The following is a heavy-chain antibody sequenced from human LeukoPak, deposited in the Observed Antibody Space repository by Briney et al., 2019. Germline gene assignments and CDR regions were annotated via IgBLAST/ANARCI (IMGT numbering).Heavy chain of an antibody. CDR2: IIPIFGTA. V-gene: IGHV1-69*13. CDR3: ARAGYYDSSGYYFRYYYYGMDV. D-gene: IGHD3-22*01. CDR1: GGTFSSYA. Sequence: GASVKVSCKASGGTFSSYAISWVRQAPGQGLEWMGGIIPIFGTANYAQKFQGRVTITADESTSTAYMELSSLRSEDTAVYYCARAGYYDSSGYYFRYYYYGMDVWGQGTTVTVSS. J-gene: IGHJ6*02.